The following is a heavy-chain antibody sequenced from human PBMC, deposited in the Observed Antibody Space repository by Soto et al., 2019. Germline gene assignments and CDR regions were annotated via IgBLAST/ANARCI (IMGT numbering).Heavy chain of an antibody. V-gene: IGHV4-39*01. CDR1: GGSISSSSYY. CDR3: ASCLNDFYYMDG. D-gene: IGHD3-3*01. CDR2: IYYSGST. J-gene: IGHJ6*03. Sequence: SETLSLTCTVSGGSISSSSYYWGWIRQPPGKGLEWIGSIYYSGSTYYNPSLKSRVTISVDTSKNQFSLKLSSVTAADTAVYYCASCLNDFYYMDGWGKGTTVTVAS.